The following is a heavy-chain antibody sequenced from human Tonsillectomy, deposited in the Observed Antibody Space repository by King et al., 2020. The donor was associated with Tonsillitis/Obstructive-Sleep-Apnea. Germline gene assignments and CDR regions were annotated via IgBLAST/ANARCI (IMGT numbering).Heavy chain of an antibody. Sequence: QLVQSGAEVKKPGASVKVSCKASGYTFTGYYMYWVRQAPGQGLEWMGWINPNSGGTNYAQKSQGRVTMTRDTSISTAYMELSRLRSDDTAVYYCARAQYSIDYYIGPYYGMDVWGQGTTVTVSS. V-gene: IGHV1-2*02. D-gene: IGHD3-10*01. J-gene: IGHJ6*02. CDR1: GYTFTGYY. CDR3: ARAQYSIDYYIGPYYGMDV. CDR2: INPNSGGT.